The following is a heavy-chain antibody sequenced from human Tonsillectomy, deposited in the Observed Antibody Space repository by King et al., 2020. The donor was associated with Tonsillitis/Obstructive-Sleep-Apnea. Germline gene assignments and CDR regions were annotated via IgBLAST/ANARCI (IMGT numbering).Heavy chain of an antibody. CDR2: ISQGGST. J-gene: IGHJ2*01. V-gene: IGHV4-34*01. CDR1: GGSFSFYY. D-gene: IGHD2-21*01. Sequence: VQLQQWGAGLLKPSETLSLTCAVYGGSFSFYYWSWIRQPPGKGLEWIGEISQGGSTSYNPSLKSRVTMSLDTSKGQFSLNLSSVTAADTAVYFCARVRGDDGGIWYFDLWGRGTLVTVSS. CDR3: ARVRGDDGGIWYFDL.